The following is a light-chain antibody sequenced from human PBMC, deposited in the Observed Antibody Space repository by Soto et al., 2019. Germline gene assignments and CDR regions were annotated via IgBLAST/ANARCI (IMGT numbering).Light chain of an antibody. CDR2: GAS. Sequence: EIVMTQSPATLSVSPGERATLSCRASQSVNTNLAWYQKKPGQAPRLLIYGASTRATGIPARFGGSGSGTELTLTISSLQSEDFAVYYCQQYNNWPPMYTFGQGTKLEIK. J-gene: IGKJ2*01. CDR3: QQYNNWPPMYT. V-gene: IGKV3-15*01. CDR1: QSVNTN.